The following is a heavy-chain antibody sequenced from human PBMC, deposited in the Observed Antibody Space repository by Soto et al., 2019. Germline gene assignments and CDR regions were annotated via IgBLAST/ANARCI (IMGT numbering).Heavy chain of an antibody. CDR1: GGSFSGYY. V-gene: IGHV4-34*01. CDR3: AVTATSSYYYYMDV. CDR2: INHSGST. D-gene: IGHD2-21*02. Sequence: QVQLQQWGAGLLKPSETLSLTCAVYGGSFSGYYWSWIRQPPGKGLEWIGEINHSGSTNYNPSLKSRVTISVDMSKNQFSLKLSSVTASDTAVYYCAVTATSSYYYYMDVWGKGTTVTVSS. J-gene: IGHJ6*03.